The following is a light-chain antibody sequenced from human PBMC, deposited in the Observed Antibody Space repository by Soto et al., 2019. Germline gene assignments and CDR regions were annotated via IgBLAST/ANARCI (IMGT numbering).Light chain of an antibody. CDR3: QQYGSSVIT. V-gene: IGKV3-20*01. CDR2: DAS. CDR1: QSVSSSY. J-gene: IGKJ3*01. Sequence: EFVLTQSPGTLSLSPGERATLSCRASQSVSSSYLAWYQQKPGQAPRLLIYDASSRATGIPDRFSGSGSGTDFTLTISRREPEDFAVYYCQQYGSSVITFGPGTKVDVK.